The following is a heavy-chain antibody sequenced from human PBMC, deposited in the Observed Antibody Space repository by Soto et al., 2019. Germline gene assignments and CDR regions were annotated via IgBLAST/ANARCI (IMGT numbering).Heavy chain of an antibody. CDR3: AREVPHSSLDY. CDR1: GFTFSSYG. J-gene: IGHJ4*02. CDR2: IWYDGSNK. D-gene: IGHD6-13*01. V-gene: IGHV3-33*01. Sequence: QVQLVESGGGVVQPGRSLRLSCAASGFTFSSYGMHWVRQAPGKGLEWVAVIWYDGSNKYYADSVKGRFTISRDNSKNTLYLQMNSLRAEDTAVYYCAREVPHSSLDYWGQGTLVTVSS.